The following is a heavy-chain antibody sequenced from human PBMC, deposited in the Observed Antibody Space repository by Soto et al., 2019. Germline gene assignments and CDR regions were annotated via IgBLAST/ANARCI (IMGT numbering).Heavy chain of an antibody. CDR3: ARDRGGKVDY. CDR2: INPSGGST. CDR1: GYTFTSYY. D-gene: IGHD2-15*01. V-gene: IGHV1-46*01. J-gene: IGHJ4*02. Sequence: GXSVQVSCKASGYTFTSYYMHWVRQAPGQGLEWMGIINPSGGSTSYAQKFQGRVTMTRDTSTSTVYMELSSLRSEDTAVYYCARDRGGKVDYWGQGTLVTVSS.